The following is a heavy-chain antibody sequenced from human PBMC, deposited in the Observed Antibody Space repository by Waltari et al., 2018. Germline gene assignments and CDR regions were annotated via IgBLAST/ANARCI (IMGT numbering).Heavy chain of an antibody. V-gene: IGHV3-13*01. D-gene: IGHD6-13*01. J-gene: IGHJ6*02. CDR2: IGTAGDT. Sequence: EVQLVESGGGLVQPGGSLRLSCAASVFTFSSYDMHWVRQATGKGLEWVSAIGTAGDTYYPGSVKGRFTISRENAKNSLYLQMNSLRAGDTAVYYCARARVIVAAGSYYYGMDVWGQGTTVTVSS. CDR1: VFTFSSYD. CDR3: ARARVIVAAGSYYYGMDV.